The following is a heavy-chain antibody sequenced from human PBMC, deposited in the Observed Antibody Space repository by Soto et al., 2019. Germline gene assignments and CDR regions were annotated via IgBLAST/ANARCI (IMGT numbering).Heavy chain of an antibody. CDR2: INHSGGT. J-gene: IGHJ6*02. CDR3: AILRGGTSYGMDV. CDR1: GGSFSGYY. Sequence: SETLSLTCAVYGGSFSGYYWSWIRQPPGKGLEWIGEINHSGGTNYNPSLKSRVTISVDTSKNQFSLKLSSVTAADTAVYYCAILRGGTSYGMDVWGQGXTVTVYS. V-gene: IGHV4-34*01. D-gene: IGHD3-16*01.